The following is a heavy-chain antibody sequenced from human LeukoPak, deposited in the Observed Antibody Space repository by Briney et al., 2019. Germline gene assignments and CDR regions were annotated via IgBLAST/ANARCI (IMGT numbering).Heavy chain of an antibody. J-gene: IGHJ4*02. V-gene: IGHV3-11*04. Sequence: GGSLRLSCAASGFTFSDYYMSWIRQAPGKGLEWVSYISSSGSTIYYADSVKGRFTISRDNAKNSLYLQMNSLRAEDTAVYYCARYDVVVPAAAHFDYWGQGTLVTVSS. CDR3: ARYDVVVPAAAHFDY. D-gene: IGHD2-2*01. CDR2: ISSSGSTI. CDR1: GFTFSDYY.